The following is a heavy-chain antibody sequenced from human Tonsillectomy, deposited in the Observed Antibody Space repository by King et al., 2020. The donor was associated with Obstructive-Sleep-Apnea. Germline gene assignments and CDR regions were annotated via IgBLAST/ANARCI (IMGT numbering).Heavy chain of an antibody. V-gene: IGHV3-23*04. D-gene: IGHD2-15*01. J-gene: IGHJ4*02. CDR2: ISGSGGST. CDR1: GFTFSSYA. CDR3: AKNRGYCSGGSCYCDY. Sequence: VQLVESGGGLVQPGGSLRLSCAASGFTFSSYAMSWVRQAPGKGLEWVSAISGSGGSTYYADSWKGRFTISRDNSKNTLYLQMNSLRAEDTAVYYCAKNRGYCSGGSCYCDYWGQGTLVTVSS.